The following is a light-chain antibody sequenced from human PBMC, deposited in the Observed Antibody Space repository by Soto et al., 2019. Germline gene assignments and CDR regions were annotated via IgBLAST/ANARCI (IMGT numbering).Light chain of an antibody. Sequence: QSALTQPRSVSGSPGQSVTISCTGTSSDVGGYNYVSWYQQHPGKAPKLIIYDVNKRPSGVPDRFSGSKSGNTASLTISGLQAEDEADYHCCSYAGSHTPWVFGGGTKLTVL. CDR1: SSDVGGYNY. V-gene: IGLV2-11*01. CDR3: CSYAGSHTPWV. J-gene: IGLJ3*02. CDR2: DVN.